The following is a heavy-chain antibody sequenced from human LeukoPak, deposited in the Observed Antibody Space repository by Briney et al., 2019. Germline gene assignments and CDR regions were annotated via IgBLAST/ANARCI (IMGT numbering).Heavy chain of an antibody. CDR1: DGSISGYY. CDR2: IYYSGRT. J-gene: IGHJ4*02. Sequence: PSETLSLTCTVSDGSISGYYWSWIWQPPGKGLEWIGYIYYSGRTNYNPALKRRVTISIDTSKSHFSLNLSSMTAADTAVYYCARFSSSWYLFDFWGQGTLVTVSS. V-gene: IGHV4-59*01. D-gene: IGHD6-13*01. CDR3: ARFSSSWYLFDF.